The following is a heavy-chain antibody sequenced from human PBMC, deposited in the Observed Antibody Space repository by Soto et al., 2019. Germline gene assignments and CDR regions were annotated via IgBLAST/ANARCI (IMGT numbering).Heavy chain of an antibody. CDR2: ISHSGGT. V-gene: IGHV4-30-4*01. CDR3: ASDEGIHGSGITPPLYGMEV. D-gene: IGHD3-10*01. Sequence: VQLQESGPGLVKPSQTLSLTCTVSGGSISSGDYYWSWIRQPPGTGQEWIGYISHSGGTYHKSSLRSRVTISVDPAKNQFSLKLSSVTVADTAVYYCASDEGIHGSGITPPLYGMEVWGQGTTVTVSS. J-gene: IGHJ6*02. CDR1: GGSISSGDYY.